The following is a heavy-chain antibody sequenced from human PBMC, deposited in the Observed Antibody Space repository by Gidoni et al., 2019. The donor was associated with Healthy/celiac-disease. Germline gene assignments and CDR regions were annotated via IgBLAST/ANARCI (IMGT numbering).Heavy chain of an antibody. Sequence: EVQLVESGGGLVQPGRSLRLSCAASGFTFVAYAMHWVRQAPGKGLELVSGISWNSGSIGYADSVKGRFTISRDNAKNSLYLQMNSLRAEDTALYYCAKGSAAVAGPYYYYGMDVWGQGTTVTVSS. J-gene: IGHJ6*02. CDR2: ISWNSGSI. D-gene: IGHD6-19*01. V-gene: IGHV3-9*01. CDR1: GFTFVAYA. CDR3: AKGSAAVAGPYYYYGMDV.